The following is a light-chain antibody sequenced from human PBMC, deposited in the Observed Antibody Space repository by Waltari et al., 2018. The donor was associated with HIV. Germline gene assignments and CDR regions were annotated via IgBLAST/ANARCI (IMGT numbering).Light chain of an antibody. CDR1: HSAIRGSNY. J-gene: IGLJ2*01. CDR3: SSYANKNGFYVV. CDR2: EVT. V-gene: IGLV2-8*01. Sequence: QSALTQPPSASGSPGQSVTISCTGTHSAIRGSNYVSWSQQHPGKAPKLVISEVTKRPSGVPDRFSGSKSGTTASLTVSGLQTEDEADYYCSSYANKNGFYVVFGGGTKLTVL.